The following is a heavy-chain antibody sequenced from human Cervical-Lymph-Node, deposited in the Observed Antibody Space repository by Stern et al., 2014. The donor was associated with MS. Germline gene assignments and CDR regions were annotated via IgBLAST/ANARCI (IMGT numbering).Heavy chain of an antibody. CDR1: GYTFTSYY. CDR2: INPSGGST. V-gene: IGHV1-46*01. D-gene: IGHD2-2*02. CDR3: ARSGYCSSTSCYTVHY. J-gene: IGHJ4*02. Sequence: VQLVESGAEVKKPGASVKVSCKASGYTFTSYYMHWVRQAPGQGLEWMGIINPSGGSTSYAQKFQGRVTMTRDTSTSTVYMELSSLRSEDTAVYYCARSGYCSSTSCYTVHYWGQGTLVTVSS.